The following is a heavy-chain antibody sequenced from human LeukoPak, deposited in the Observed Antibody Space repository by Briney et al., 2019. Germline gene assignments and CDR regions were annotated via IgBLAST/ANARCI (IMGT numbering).Heavy chain of an antibody. CDR1: GGSISSGSYY. D-gene: IGHD3-22*01. V-gene: IGHV4-31*03. CDR2: IYYGGST. J-gene: IGHJ4*02. Sequence: SETLSLTCTVSGGSISSGSYYWSWIRQHPGRGLEWIGYIYYGGSTYYNPSLKSRVTISVDTSKNQFSLKLSSVTAADTAVYYCARWASYYYDSSGYYYFDYWGQGTLVTVSS. CDR3: ARWASYYYDSSGYYYFDY.